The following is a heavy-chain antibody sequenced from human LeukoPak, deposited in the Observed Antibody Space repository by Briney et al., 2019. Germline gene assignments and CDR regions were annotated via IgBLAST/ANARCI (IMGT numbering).Heavy chain of an antibody. J-gene: IGHJ4*02. CDR3: AKGRGQLEYYFDY. D-gene: IGHD6-13*01. Sequence: GSLRLSCAASGFTFSSYGMHWVRQAPGKGLEWVAVISYDGNNKYYADSVKGRFTISRDNSNNTLYLQMNSLRAEDRAVYYCAKGRGQLEYYFDYWGQGTLVTVSS. V-gene: IGHV3-30*18. CDR1: GFTFSSYG. CDR2: ISYDGNNK.